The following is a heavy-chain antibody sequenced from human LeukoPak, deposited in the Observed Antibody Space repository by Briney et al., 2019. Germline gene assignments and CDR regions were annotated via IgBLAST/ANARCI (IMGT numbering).Heavy chain of an antibody. J-gene: IGHJ6*03. CDR2: INPNSGGT. D-gene: IGHD3-3*01. CDR3: ARDGTLYYDFWSGYPEFSPHYYYYMDV. V-gene: IGHV1-2*02. CDR1: GYTFTGYY. Sequence: GASVKVSCKASGYTFTGYYMHWVRQAPGQGLEWMGWINPNSGGTNYAQKFQGRVTMTRDTSISTAYMELSRLRSDDTAVYYCARDGTLYYDFWSGYPEFSPHYYYYMDVWGKGTTVTVSS.